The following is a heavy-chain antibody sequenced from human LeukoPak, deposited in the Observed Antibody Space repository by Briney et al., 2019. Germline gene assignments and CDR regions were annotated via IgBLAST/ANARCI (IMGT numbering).Heavy chain of an antibody. CDR3: AREYYDFWSGYYSY. Sequence: PGGSLRLSCAASGFTFSSYSMNWVRQAPGKGLEWVSSISSSSSYIYYADSVKGRFTISRDNAKNSLYLQMNSLRAEDTALYYCAREYYDFWSGYYSYWGQGTLVTVSS. CDR2: ISSSSSYI. V-gene: IGHV3-21*04. J-gene: IGHJ4*02. D-gene: IGHD3-3*01. CDR1: GFTFSSYS.